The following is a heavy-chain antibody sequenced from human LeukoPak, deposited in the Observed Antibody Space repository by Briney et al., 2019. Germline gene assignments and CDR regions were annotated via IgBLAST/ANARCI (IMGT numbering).Heavy chain of an antibody. CDR1: GGSFGGYY. Sequence: SETLSLTCAVYGGSFGGYYWSWIRQPPGKGLEWIGEINHSGSTNYNPSLKSRVTISVDTSKNQFSLKLSSVTAADTAVYYCARGRRNYCSSTSCYVLLFDYWGQGTLVTVSS. CDR2: INHSGST. D-gene: IGHD2-2*01. CDR3: ARGRRNYCSSTSCYVLLFDY. V-gene: IGHV4-34*01. J-gene: IGHJ4*02.